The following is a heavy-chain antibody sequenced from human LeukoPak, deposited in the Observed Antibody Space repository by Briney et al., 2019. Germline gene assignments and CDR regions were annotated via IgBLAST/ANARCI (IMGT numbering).Heavy chain of an antibody. D-gene: IGHD4-17*01. Sequence: QPGGSLRLSCAASGFTFRNYAMSWVRQAPGKGLEWVSAISGSGDETNYADSVKGRLTISRDNSKNTLFLQMNSLRAEDTAVYYCARNAYGAQTPSDVWGQGTTVTVSS. CDR3: ARNAYGAQTPSDV. CDR1: GFTFRNYA. J-gene: IGHJ6*02. V-gene: IGHV3-23*01. CDR2: ISGSGDET.